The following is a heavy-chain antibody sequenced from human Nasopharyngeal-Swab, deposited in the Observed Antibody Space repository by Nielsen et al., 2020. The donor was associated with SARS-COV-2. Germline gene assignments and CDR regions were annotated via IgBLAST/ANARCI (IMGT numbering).Heavy chain of an antibody. Sequence: GESLKISCAASGFTFSGYTMHWVRQAPGTGLVWVSRIKSDGSDINYVDSVKGRFTISRDNAKNTLYLQMESLRVEDTAVYYCAIGATTLTNWYFDLWGRGTLVRVSS. CDR2: IKSDGSDI. D-gene: IGHD1-14*01. CDR3: AIGATTLTNWYFDL. V-gene: IGHV3-74*01. J-gene: IGHJ2*01. CDR1: GFTFSGYT.